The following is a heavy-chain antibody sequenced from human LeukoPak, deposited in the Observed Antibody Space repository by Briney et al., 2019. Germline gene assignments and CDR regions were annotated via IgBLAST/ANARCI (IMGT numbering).Heavy chain of an antibody. D-gene: IGHD3-10*01. CDR1: GFTFSSYS. V-gene: IGHV3-48*04. CDR2: ILHNSATI. Sequence: GGSLRLSCAASGFTFSSYSMNWVRQAPGKGLEWLSYILHNSATIYYANSVKGRFTISRDNAKNSLYLQMNSLRAEDTAVYYCARAYYYGSGTYPDSWGQGTLVTVSS. CDR3: ARAYYYGSGTYPDS. J-gene: IGHJ5*01.